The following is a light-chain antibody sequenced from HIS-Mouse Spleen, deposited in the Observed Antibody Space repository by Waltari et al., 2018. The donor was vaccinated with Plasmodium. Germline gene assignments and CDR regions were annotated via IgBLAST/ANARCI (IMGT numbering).Light chain of an antibody. V-gene: IGLV3-25*03. CDR2: KDS. Sequence: SSELTQPPSVSVSPGQTARIPCSGDALPNQYAYWYQQKPCQAPVLVIYKDSERPSGIPERFSGSSSGTTVTLTISGVQAEDEADYYCQSADSSGTPNWVFGGGTKLTVL. CDR3: QSADSSGTPNWV. J-gene: IGLJ3*02. CDR1: ALPNQY.